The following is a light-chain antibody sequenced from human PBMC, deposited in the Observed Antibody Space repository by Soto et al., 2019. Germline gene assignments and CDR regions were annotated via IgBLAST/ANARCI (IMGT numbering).Light chain of an antibody. V-gene: IGKV3-20*01. Sequence: EIVLTQSAGTLSLSPGESATLSCRARQTVSGSYLAWFQQKPGQAPRLLIYAASTRAAGVPDRFSGSGSGTYFSRTISRLEPEDFEVYYCPHYGPAPWTFGQGTKVEIK. J-gene: IGKJ1*01. CDR3: PHYGPAPWT. CDR2: AAS. CDR1: QTVSGSY.